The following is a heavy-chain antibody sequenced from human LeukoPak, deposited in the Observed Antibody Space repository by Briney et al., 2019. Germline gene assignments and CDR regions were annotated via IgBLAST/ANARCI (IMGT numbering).Heavy chain of an antibody. J-gene: IGHJ4*02. V-gene: IGHV3-30*04. D-gene: IGHD3-3*01. CDR3: ARDFTPEWFDIH. Sequence: GGSLRLSCVASGLAFSSYSMHWGRQAPGKGLEGVGVISYDGSDEYYTDSVKGRFTISRDNSKNTVYLQMNSLRADDTAVYYCARDFTPEWFDIHWGQGTLVTVS. CDR1: GLAFSSYS. CDR2: ISYDGSDE.